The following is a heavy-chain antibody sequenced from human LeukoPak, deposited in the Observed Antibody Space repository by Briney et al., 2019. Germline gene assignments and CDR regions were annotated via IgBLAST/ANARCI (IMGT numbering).Heavy chain of an antibody. J-gene: IGHJ4*02. Sequence: PSETLSLTCAVDGGSFSGYYCSWIRQPPGKWLELIGEINHSVSTNYNPSLKSRVTISVDTSKKQFSLKLSSVTAADTAVYYCARGQLLWFRVLSPSFDYWGQGTLVTVSS. CDR2: INHSVST. CDR1: GGSFSGYY. CDR3: ARGQLLWFRVLSPSFDY. D-gene: IGHD3-10*01. V-gene: IGHV4-34*01.